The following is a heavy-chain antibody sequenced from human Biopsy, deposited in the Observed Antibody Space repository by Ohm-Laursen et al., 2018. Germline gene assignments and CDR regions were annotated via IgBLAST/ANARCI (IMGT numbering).Heavy chain of an antibody. CDR1: GGSIISYY. CDR2: VYNGGIT. V-gene: IGHV4-59*01. CDR3: ARTPRDSFWSGSYKRGLWFDP. J-gene: IGHJ5*02. D-gene: IGHD3-3*01. Sequence: LSLTWGVSGGSIISYYWTWIRQPPGKGLEWIGHVYNGGITNYNPSLKSRVTISKDTSKNQFSLQVNSVTAADTAVYYCARTPRDSFWSGSYKRGLWFDPWGQGTLVIVSS.